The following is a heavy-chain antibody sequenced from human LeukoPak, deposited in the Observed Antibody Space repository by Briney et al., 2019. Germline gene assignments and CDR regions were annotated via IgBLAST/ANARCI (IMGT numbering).Heavy chain of an antibody. Sequence: GGSLRLSCAASGFTFSSYSMNWVRQAPGKGLEWVSYISSSSTIYYADSVKGRFTISRDNAKNSLYLQMNSLRAEDTAVYYCARDPARYSGSQDYWGQGTLVTVSS. V-gene: IGHV3-48*01. J-gene: IGHJ4*02. CDR1: GFTFSSYS. D-gene: IGHD1-26*01. CDR3: ARDPARYSGSQDY. CDR2: ISSSSTI.